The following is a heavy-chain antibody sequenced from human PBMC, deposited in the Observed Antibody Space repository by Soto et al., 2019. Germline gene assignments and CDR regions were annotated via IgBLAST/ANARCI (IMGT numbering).Heavy chain of an antibody. CDR1: GFTFHNAW. CDR2: IKSKTGGGTT. Sequence: EVQLVESGGGLVEPGGSLRLSCAASGFTFHNAWMTWVRQAPGKGLEWVGRIKSKTGGGTTDYAAPVKGRFTISRDDSKNTVYLQTSSLRIEDTAVYYCTTERCTGDGCFVKNAFDVWGQGTMVTVSS. D-gene: IGHD2-8*02. CDR3: TTERCTGDGCFVKNAFDV. J-gene: IGHJ3*01. V-gene: IGHV3-15*01.